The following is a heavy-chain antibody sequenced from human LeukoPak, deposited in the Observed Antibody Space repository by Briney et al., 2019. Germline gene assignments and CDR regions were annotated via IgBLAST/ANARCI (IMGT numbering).Heavy chain of an antibody. J-gene: IGHJ6*03. V-gene: IGHV4-59*12. D-gene: IGHD2-8*02. Sequence: PSETLSLTCTVSGGPISTYYWSWIRQPPGKGLECIGYMYYSGSTNYSPSLKSRVTISVDTSKNQYFLKLTSLTPADTGVYYCARGPNYQSLYWSHYYMDVWGKGTTVIASS. CDR1: GGPISTYY. CDR2: MYYSGST. CDR3: ARGPNYQSLYWSHYYMDV.